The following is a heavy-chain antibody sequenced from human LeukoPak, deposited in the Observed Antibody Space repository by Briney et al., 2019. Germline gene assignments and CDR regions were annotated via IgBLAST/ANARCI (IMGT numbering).Heavy chain of an antibody. V-gene: IGHV4-34*01. CDR2: INHSGSA. Sequence: SETLSLTCAVYGGSFSNYYWTWIRQPPGKGLEWIGEINHSGSARYNPSLKSRVIISVDTSKNQFSLKLSSVTAADTAVYYCAGGRRDSGSYGSFVYYYYYYMDVWGKGTTVTVSS. J-gene: IGHJ6*03. CDR3: AGGRRDSGSYGSFVYYYYYYMDV. D-gene: IGHD3-10*01. CDR1: GGSFSNYY.